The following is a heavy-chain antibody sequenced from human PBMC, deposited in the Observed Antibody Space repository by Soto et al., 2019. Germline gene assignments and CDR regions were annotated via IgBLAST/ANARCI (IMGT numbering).Heavy chain of an antibody. CDR3: SRHVVGSTGDY. V-gene: IGHV3-73*02. CDR1: GFTFSGSA. D-gene: IGHD1-26*01. CDR2: IRSKTNSFAT. J-gene: IGHJ4*02. Sequence: EVQLVESGGGLVQPGGSLKLSCAASGFTFSGSAIHWVRQASGKGLGWVGRIRSKTNSFATAYAASVNGSFTISRDDSKSTAYLQMNSLKSEDTAVFYCSRHVVGSTGDYWGQGTLVTFSS.